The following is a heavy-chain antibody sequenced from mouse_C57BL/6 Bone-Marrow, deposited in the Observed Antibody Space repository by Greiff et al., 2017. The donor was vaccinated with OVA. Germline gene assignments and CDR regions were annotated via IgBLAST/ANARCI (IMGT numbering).Heavy chain of an antibody. CDR1: GYAFSNYW. CDR3: ARGAY. J-gene: IGHJ3*01. Sequence: VKLVESGADLVKPEASVKISCKASGYAFSNYWMNWVEQRPGKGLEWIGQIYPGDGDTNYNGKFKGKATLTADKSSSTAYMHLSSLTSEDSAVYFCARGAYWGQGTLVTVSA. V-gene: IGHV1-80*01. CDR2: IYPGDGDT.